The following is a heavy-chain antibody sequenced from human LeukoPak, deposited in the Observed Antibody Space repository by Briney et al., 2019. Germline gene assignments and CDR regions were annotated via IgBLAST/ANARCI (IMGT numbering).Heavy chain of an antibody. CDR1: GGSITRSSYY. CDR3: ARLMIAAAGSDAFDI. Sequence: PSETLSLTCTVSGGSITRSSYYWAWIRQPPGKGLEWIGDMYYSGNTYYNPSLMSRVTISADSSKNQFSLNLTSVTAADTAVYYCARLMIAAAGSDAFDIWGQGTMVTVSS. CDR2: MYYSGNT. V-gene: IGHV4-39*01. J-gene: IGHJ3*02. D-gene: IGHD6-13*01.